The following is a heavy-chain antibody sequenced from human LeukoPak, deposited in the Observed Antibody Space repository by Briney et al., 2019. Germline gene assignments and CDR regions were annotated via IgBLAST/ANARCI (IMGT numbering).Heavy chain of an antibody. Sequence: PGGSLRLSCAASGFTVSGNYMSWVRQAPGKGLEWVSVIYGGGTTYYADSVKGRFIISRDNSKNTLYPQMSSLRAEDSAIYYCAINLDRVLVFGYWGQGTLVTVSS. J-gene: IGHJ4*02. V-gene: IGHV3-53*01. CDR1: GFTVSGNY. CDR3: AINLDRVLVFGY. D-gene: IGHD5-18*01. CDR2: IYGGGTT.